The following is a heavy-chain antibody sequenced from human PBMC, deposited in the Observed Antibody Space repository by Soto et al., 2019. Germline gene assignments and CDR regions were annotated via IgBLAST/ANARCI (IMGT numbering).Heavy chain of an antibody. CDR3: ARLGGYCSSTNCYGYYGMDV. Sequence: SETLSLTCSVSGVSITSHYCIWFRQPPGKGLEWIGYINHSGLTSYNPSLKSRVTMSVDTSKNQFSLKVSPVTVADTAVYYCARLGGYCSSTNCYGYYGMDVWGQGTTVTVSS. J-gene: IGHJ6*02. V-gene: IGHV4-59*08. CDR2: INHSGLT. D-gene: IGHD2-2*01. CDR1: GVSITSHY.